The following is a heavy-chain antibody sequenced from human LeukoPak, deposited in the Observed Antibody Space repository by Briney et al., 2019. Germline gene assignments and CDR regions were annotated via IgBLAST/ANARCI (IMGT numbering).Heavy chain of an antibody. J-gene: IGHJ4*02. CDR3: ARDLRIAAAAVDY. D-gene: IGHD6-13*01. CDR1: GFTFSSYS. Sequence: GGSLRLSCAASGFTFSSYSMNWVRQAPGKGLEWVSSISSSSSYIYYADSVKGRFTISRDNAKNSLYPQMNSLRAEDTAVYYCARDLRIAAAAVDYWGQGTLVTVSS. V-gene: IGHV3-21*01. CDR2: ISSSSSYI.